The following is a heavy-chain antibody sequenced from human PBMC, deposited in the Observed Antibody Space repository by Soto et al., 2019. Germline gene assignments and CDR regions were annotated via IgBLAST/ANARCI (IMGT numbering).Heavy chain of an antibody. CDR2: INWKSDI. Sequence: GGSLRLSCAVSGFTFDDNAMHCVRQAPEKGLEWVSGINWKSDIGYADSVKGRFTISRDNAENSLYLQMNSLRAEDTALYYCAISQDRGGRTTFIYWGQGTQVTVSS. D-gene: IGHD3-16*01. CDR1: GFTFDDNA. J-gene: IGHJ4*02. CDR3: AISQDRGGRTTFIY. V-gene: IGHV3-9*01.